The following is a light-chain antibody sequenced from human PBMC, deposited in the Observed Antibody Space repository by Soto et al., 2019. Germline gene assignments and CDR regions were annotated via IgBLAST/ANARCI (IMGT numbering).Light chain of an antibody. V-gene: IGKV3-15*01. J-gene: IGKJ2*01. CDR1: QSVSSN. CDR3: RQDNNWPYP. Sequence: EIVMTQSPATLSVSPGERATLSCRASQSVSSNLAWYQQKPGQAPRLLIYVASTMATGIPARFSGSGSGTEFTLTISSLQSEDFAVYYCRQDNNWPYPFGQGTKLEIK. CDR2: VAS.